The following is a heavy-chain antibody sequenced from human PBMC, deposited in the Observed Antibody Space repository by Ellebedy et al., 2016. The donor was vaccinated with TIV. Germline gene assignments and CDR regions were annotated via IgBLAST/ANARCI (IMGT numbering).Heavy chain of an antibody. Sequence: GGSLRLSXAASGFMFHNYALSWVRQAPGKGLEWVSGVSGSGDRTYYADSVKGRFTISRDTSSNTLYLQMNSLSAEDTALYYCARDPLIGFGDYYFDYWGQGTLVTVSS. J-gene: IGHJ4*02. CDR3: ARDPLIGFGDYYFDY. CDR1: GFMFHNYA. V-gene: IGHV3-23*01. CDR2: VSGSGDRT. D-gene: IGHD4-17*01.